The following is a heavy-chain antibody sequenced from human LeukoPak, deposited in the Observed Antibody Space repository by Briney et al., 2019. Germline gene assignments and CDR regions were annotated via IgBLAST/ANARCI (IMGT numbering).Heavy chain of an antibody. Sequence: PGGSLRLSCAASGFTFSSYWMHWARQAPGKGLVWVSRISSDGSSTTYADSVKGRLTISRDNAKNTLYLQMNSLRTEDTAVYYCARLGYYYDSSGFYPDYWGQGTLVTVSS. CDR1: GFTFSSYW. V-gene: IGHV3-74*01. D-gene: IGHD3-22*01. CDR2: ISSDGSST. CDR3: ARLGYYYDSSGFYPDY. J-gene: IGHJ4*02.